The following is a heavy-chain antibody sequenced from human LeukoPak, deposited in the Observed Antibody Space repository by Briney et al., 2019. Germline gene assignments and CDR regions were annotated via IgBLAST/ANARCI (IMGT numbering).Heavy chain of an antibody. V-gene: IGHV4-39*01. CDR1: GGSISSSSYY. D-gene: IGHD6-19*01. J-gene: IGHJ5*02. CDR2: IYYSGST. CDR3: ARQWLVHWFDP. Sequence: SETLSLTCTVSGGSISSSSYYWGWIRQPPGKGLEWIGSIYYSGSTYYNPSLKSRVTISVDTSKNQFSLKLSSVTAADTAVYYCARQWLVHWFDPWGQGTLVTVSS.